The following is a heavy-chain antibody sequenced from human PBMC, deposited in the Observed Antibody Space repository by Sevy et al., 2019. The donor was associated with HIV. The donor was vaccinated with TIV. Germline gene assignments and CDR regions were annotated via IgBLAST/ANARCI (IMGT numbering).Heavy chain of an antibody. Sequence: GGSLRLSCVASDLRNYWMHWVRQVPGKGLVWVSRMNQDGNIINYADSVKGRFIISRDNARNTLYLQMNSLRADETAVYYCVRDFNGYSDYWGQGTLVTVSS. J-gene: IGHJ4*02. D-gene: IGHD3-22*01. CDR3: VRDFNGYSDY. V-gene: IGHV3-74*01. CDR2: MNQDGNII. CDR1: DLRNYW.